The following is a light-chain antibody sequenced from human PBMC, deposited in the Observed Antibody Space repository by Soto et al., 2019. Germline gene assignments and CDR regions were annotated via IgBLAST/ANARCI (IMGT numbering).Light chain of an antibody. J-gene: IGKJ1*01. CDR2: DVS. V-gene: IGKV1-5*01. CDR1: QSSTTW. CDR3: QQYDERPIT. Sequence: IRPTQSPSSLSASVRDRVTITCLGRQSSTTWLAWYQQRPGKAPKLLIYDVSSLHSGVPSRFSGRGSGTEFSLSISSLQPDDFGAYYCQQYDERPITVGQGTKVDIK.